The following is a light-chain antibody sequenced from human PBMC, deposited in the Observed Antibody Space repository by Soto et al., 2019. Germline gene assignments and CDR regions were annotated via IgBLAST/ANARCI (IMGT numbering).Light chain of an antibody. CDR1: SSDVGGYNS. CDR3: SSYAGSNNLYV. CDR2: EVT. Sequence: QSALTQPPSASGSPGQSVTISCTGTSSDVGGYNSVSWYQQHPGKAPQVMIYEVTKRPSGVPDRFSGSKSGNTASLTVSGLQAEDEADYYCSSYAGSNNLYVFGTGTKLTVL. J-gene: IGLJ1*01. V-gene: IGLV2-8*01.